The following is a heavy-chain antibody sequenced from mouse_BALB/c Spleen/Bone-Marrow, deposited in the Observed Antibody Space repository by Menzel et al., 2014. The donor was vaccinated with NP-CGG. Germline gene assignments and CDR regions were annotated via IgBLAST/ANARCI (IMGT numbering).Heavy chain of an antibody. CDR1: GFNIKDTY. D-gene: IGHD1-2*01. Sequence: EVKLVESGAELVKSGASVKLSCTASGFNIKDTYIHWVKQRPEQGLEWIGRIDPANGNTKYDPKFQGKATITADTSSNTAYLQLSSLTSEDTAVYYCAEITTAAYYVMDYWGQGTSVTVSS. CDR2: IDPANGNT. CDR3: AEITTAAYYVMDY. J-gene: IGHJ4*01. V-gene: IGHV14-3*02.